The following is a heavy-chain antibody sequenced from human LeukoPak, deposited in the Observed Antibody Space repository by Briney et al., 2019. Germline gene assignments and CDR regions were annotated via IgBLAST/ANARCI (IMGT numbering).Heavy chain of an antibody. J-gene: IGHJ5*02. Sequence: PGRSLRLSCTGSGFTFGDYAMSYFRQAPGKGLEWVGFIRSTAYGGTTEYAASVKGRFTISRDDSKSIAYLQMNSLKTEDTAVYYCTLSVVVIAIGNWFDPWGQGTLVTASS. D-gene: IGHD2-21*01. CDR3: TLSVVVIAIGNWFDP. CDR1: GFTFGDYA. V-gene: IGHV3-49*03. CDR2: IRSTAYGGTT.